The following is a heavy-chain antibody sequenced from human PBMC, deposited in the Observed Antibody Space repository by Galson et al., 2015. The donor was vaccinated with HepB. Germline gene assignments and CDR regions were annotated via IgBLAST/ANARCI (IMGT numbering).Heavy chain of an antibody. CDR2: ISGSGGST. V-gene: IGHV3-23*01. Sequence: SLRLSCAASGFTFSSYAMSWVRQAPGKGLEWVSAISGSGGSTYYADSVKGRFTISRDNSKNTLYLQMNSLRAEDTAVYYCAKLPYEGYYFDYWGQGTLVTVSS. D-gene: IGHD5-12*01. CDR3: AKLPYEGYYFDY. CDR1: GFTFSSYA. J-gene: IGHJ4*02.